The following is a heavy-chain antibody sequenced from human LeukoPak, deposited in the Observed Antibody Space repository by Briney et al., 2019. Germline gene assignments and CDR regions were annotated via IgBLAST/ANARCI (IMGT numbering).Heavy chain of an antibody. CDR1: GGSFSGYY. J-gene: IGHJ5*02. Sequence: PSETLSLTCAVYGGSFSGYYWSWIRQPAGKGLEWIGRIYTSGSTNYNPSLKSRVTMSVDTSKNQFSLKLSSVTAADTAVYYCARDSHDFWSGYRNWFDPWGQGTLVTVSS. V-gene: IGHV4-4*07. D-gene: IGHD3-3*01. CDR3: ARDSHDFWSGYRNWFDP. CDR2: IYTSGST.